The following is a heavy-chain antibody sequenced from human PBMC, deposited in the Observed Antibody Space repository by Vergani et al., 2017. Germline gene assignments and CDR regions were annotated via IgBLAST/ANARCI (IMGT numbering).Heavy chain of an antibody. CDR2: ISWNSGSI. CDR1: GFTFRSYS. J-gene: IGHJ4*02. V-gene: IGHV3-9*01. CDR3: AKDCEYSSSSCNDY. Sequence: EVQLVESGGGLVKPGGSLRLSCAASGFTFRSYSMNWVRQAPGKGLEWVSGISWNSGSIGYADSVKGRFTISRDNAKNSLYLQMNSLRAEDTALYYCAKDCEYSSSSCNDYWGQGTLVTVSS. D-gene: IGHD6-6*01.